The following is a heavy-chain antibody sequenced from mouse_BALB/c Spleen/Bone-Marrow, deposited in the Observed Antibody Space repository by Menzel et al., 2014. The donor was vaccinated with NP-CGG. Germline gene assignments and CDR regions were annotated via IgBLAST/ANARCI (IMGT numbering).Heavy chain of an antibody. D-gene: IGHD1-1*01. CDR1: GFYFSRYW. Sequence: VQGVESGGGLVQPGGSLKLSCAASGFYFSRYWMSWVRQAPGKGLDWIGEINPDSSTINYTPSLKDKFIISRDNAKNXLYLQMSKVRSEDTALYYCARLNYYGNLFVWGAGTTVTVSS. V-gene: IGHV4-1*02. CDR3: ARLNYYGNLFV. J-gene: IGHJ1*01. CDR2: INPDSSTI.